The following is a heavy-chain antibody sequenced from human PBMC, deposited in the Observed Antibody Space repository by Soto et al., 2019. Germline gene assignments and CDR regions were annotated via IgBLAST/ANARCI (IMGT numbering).Heavy chain of an antibody. CDR2: ISDSGGTS. V-gene: IGHV3-23*04. CDR3: ANRPRALLNFDY. CDR1: GFIFSNYV. Sequence: EVQLVDSGGGLVQPGGSLRLSCAASGFIFSNYVMSWVRQAPGKGLEWVSSISDSGGTSYYADSVKGRFTISRDNSKNTLYLQMDSLRADDTAIYYCANRPRALLNFDYWGQGTLVTVSS. D-gene: IGHD1-26*01. J-gene: IGHJ4*02.